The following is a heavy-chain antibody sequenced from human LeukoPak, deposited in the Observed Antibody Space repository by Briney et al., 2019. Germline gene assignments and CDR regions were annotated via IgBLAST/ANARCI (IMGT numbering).Heavy chain of an antibody. CDR1: GGTFSSYA. CDR2: IIPIFGTA. J-gene: IGHJ6*02. D-gene: IGHD2-2*01. Sequence: SVKVSCKASGGTFSSYAISWVRQAPGQGLEWMGGIIPIFGTANYAQKFQGRVTITADESTNTAYMELSSLRSEDTAVYYCARGFIVVVPAATYYYYYGMDVWGQGTTVTVSS. V-gene: IGHV1-69*13. CDR3: ARGFIVVVPAATYYYYYGMDV.